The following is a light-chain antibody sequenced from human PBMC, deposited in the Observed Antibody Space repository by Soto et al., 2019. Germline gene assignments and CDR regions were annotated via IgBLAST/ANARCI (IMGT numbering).Light chain of an antibody. CDR2: KVS. CDR1: ESLVYSDGITY. J-gene: IGKJ2*01. Sequence: DVLMTQSPLSLPVTLGQPASISCRSSESLVYSDGITYLNWFHQRPGQSPRRLIYKVSNRDSGVPDRFSGSGSGTDFTLKISRVEAEDIGVYYCMQGTHWPYTLGQGTKLEIK. V-gene: IGKV2-30*01. CDR3: MQGTHWPYT.